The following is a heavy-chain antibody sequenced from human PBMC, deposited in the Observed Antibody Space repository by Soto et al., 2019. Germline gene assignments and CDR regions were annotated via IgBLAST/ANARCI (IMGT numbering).Heavy chain of an antibody. Sequence: SVKVSCKAPGGTFSSYAISWVRQAPGQGLEWMGGIIPIFGTANYAQKFQGRVTITADESTSTAYMELSSLRSEDTAVYYCARDQSIEVAGPHFEYWGQGTLVTVSS. CDR1: GGTFSSYA. V-gene: IGHV1-69*13. CDR3: ARDQSIEVAGPHFEY. J-gene: IGHJ4*02. CDR2: IIPIFGTA. D-gene: IGHD6-19*01.